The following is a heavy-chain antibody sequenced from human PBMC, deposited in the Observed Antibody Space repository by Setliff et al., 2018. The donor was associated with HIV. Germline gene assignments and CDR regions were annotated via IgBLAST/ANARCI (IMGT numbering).Heavy chain of an antibody. D-gene: IGHD3-3*01. J-gene: IGHJ6*03. CDR2: LFTSGKT. CDR3: ARDLFNEWQGHYYYYMDV. V-gene: IGHV4-4*07. CDR1: GGSVSLYY. Sequence: SETLSLTCPVSGGSVSLYYWNWMRQPVGKGLEWIGRLFTSGKTTFSPSLKSRVSMSVDTSKNAVSLKLDSVTAGDSAVYFCARDLFNEWQGHYYYYMDVWGKGTTVTVSS.